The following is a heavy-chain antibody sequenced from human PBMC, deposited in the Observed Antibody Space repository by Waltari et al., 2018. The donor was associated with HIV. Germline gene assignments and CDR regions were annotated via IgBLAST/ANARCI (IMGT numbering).Heavy chain of an antibody. J-gene: IGHJ4*02. CDR3: ARLDFYQSPGFSLGFDY. Sequence: EVQVMQSGAEVKKPGESLKISCKVSGYNFASSWIGWVRQMPGKGLEWMGIIFPRDSEARYGPSFQGQVTISADTSISTAFLQWDSLQASDTAMYYCARLDFYQSPGFSLGFDYWGQGTLVTVSS. CDR2: IFPRDSEA. D-gene: IGHD2-21*01. V-gene: IGHV5-51*03. CDR1: GYNFASSW.